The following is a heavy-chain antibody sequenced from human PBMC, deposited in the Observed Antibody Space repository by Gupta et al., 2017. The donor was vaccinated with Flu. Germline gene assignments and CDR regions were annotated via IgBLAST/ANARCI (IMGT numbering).Heavy chain of an antibody. V-gene: IGHV3-23*01. D-gene: IGHD3-22*01. CDR3: AKNVRDFYYDADGYFYELFDY. Sequence: AKGLEWVSTLSGGDTTYYAASVEGRFTISRDKSSNILYLQMNSLTAEDTAVYYCAKNVRDFYYDADGYFYELFDYWSQGALVTVAS. CDR2: LSGGDTT. J-gene: IGHJ4*02.